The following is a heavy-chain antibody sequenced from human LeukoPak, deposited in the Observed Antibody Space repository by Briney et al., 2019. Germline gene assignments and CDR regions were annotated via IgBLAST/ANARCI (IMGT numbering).Heavy chain of an antibody. D-gene: IGHD2-15*01. CDR1: VYTFTSYY. J-gene: IGHJ4*02. V-gene: IGHV1-46*01. CDR2: INPSGGST. Sequence: ASVKVSCKASVYTFTSYYMHWVRQARGQGLEWMGIINPSGGSTSYAQKFQGRVTMTRDTSTSTVYMELSSLRSEDTAVYYCARVRDCSGGSCQRPLGYWGQGTLVTVSS. CDR3: ARVRDCSGGSCQRPLGY.